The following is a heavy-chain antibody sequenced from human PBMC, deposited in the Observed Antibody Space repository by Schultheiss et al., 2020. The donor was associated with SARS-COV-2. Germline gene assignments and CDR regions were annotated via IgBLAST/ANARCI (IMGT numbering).Heavy chain of an antibody. CDR3: AHWPYYYGMDV. J-gene: IGHJ6*02. Sequence: QTLSLTCAVYGGSFSGYYWSWIRQPPGKALEWLALIYWNDDKRYSPSLKSRLTITKDTSKNQVVLTMTNMDPVDTATYYCAHWPYYYGMDVWGQGTTVTVSS. CDR1: GGSFSGYYWS. V-gene: IGHV2-5*08. CDR2: IYWNDDK.